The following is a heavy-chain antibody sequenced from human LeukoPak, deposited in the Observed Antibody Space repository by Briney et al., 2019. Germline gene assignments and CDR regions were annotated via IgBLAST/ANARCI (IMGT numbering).Heavy chain of an antibody. CDR2: ISSSSNTI. V-gene: IGHV3-48*01. Sequence: GGSLRLSCAASGFTLSSYRLNWVRQAPGKGLEWVSYISSSSNTIYYADSVKGRFTISRDNSKNTLYLQMNSLRAEDTAVYYCARESEGRAFDIWGQGTMVTVSS. J-gene: IGHJ3*02. CDR3: ARESEGRAFDI. CDR1: GFTLSSYR.